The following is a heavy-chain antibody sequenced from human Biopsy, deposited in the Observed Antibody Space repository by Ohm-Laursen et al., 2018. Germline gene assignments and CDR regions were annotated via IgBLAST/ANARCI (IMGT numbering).Heavy chain of an antibody. CDR2: ITSSGDIT. V-gene: IGHV3-23*01. CDR3: AKDQGYYYDRSVYYYFDY. CDR1: GFTFSSYA. J-gene: IGHJ4*02. Sequence: SLRLSCSASGFTFSSYAMSWVRQAPGKGLEWVSAITSSGDITYYSDSVKGRFTISRDSSKNTLHLQMNSLRAEDTAVYYCAKDQGYYYDRSVYYYFDYWGQGTLVTVSS. D-gene: IGHD3-22*01.